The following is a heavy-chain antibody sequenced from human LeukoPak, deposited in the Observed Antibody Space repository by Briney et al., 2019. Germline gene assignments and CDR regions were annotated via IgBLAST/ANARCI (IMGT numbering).Heavy chain of an antibody. CDR1: GFTFSSYG. CDR3: ATLGIVAGLGYDY. J-gene: IGHJ4*02. CDR2: IWYDGSNK. V-gene: IGHV3-33*01. D-gene: IGHD6-19*01. Sequence: PGGSLRLSCAASGFTFSSYGMHWVRQAPGKGLEWVAVIWYDGSNKYYADSVKGQFTISRDNSKNTLYLQMNSLRAEDTAVYYCATLGIVAGLGYDYWGQGTLVTVSS.